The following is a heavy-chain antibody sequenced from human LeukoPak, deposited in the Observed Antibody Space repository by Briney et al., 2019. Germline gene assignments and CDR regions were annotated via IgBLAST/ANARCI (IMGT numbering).Heavy chain of an antibody. V-gene: IGHV4-39*07. D-gene: IGHD4-17*01. CDR1: GGSISSSNYY. Sequence: SETLSLTCTVSGGSISSSNYYWGWIRQPPGKGLEWIGSIYYSGSTYYSPSLKSRVTISVDTPKNQFSLKLSSVTAADTAVYYRARARVATVTTAWFDPWGQGTLVTVSS. J-gene: IGHJ5*02. CDR3: ARARVATVTTAWFDP. CDR2: IYYSGST.